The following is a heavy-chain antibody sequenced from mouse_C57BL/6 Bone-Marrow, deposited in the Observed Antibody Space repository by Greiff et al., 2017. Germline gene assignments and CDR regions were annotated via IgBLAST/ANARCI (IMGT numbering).Heavy chain of an antibody. J-gene: IGHJ1*03. Sequence: VQLQQPGAELVRPGTSVKLSCKASGYTFTSYWMHWVKQRPGQGLEWIGVIDPSDSYTNYNQKFKGKATLTVDKSSSTAYMQLSSLTAEDSAVYCCGREGGRGYFDVWGTGTTVTVSS. V-gene: IGHV1-59*01. CDR3: GREGGRGYFDV. CDR2: IDPSDSYT. CDR1: GYTFTSYW.